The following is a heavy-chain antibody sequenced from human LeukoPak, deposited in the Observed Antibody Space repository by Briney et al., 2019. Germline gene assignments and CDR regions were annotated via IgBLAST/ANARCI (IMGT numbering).Heavy chain of an antibody. CDR1: GFTFSSYA. Sequence: GGSLRLSCAASGFTFSSYAMSWVRQAPGKGLEWVSAISGSGGSTYYADSVKGRFTISRDNSKNTLYLQMNSLRAEDTAVYYCAKGFDTATKPKYYGMDVWGQGTTVTVSS. D-gene: IGHD5-18*01. CDR3: AKGFDTATKPKYYGMDV. CDR2: ISGSGGST. V-gene: IGHV3-23*01. J-gene: IGHJ6*02.